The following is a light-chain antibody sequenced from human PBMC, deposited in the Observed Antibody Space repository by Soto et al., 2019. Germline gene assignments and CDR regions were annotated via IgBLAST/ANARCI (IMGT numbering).Light chain of an antibody. J-gene: IGKJ1*01. V-gene: IGKV3-15*01. Sequence: EILMTQSPATLSVSPEERATRSCMARQSVSSNLAWYQQKPGQAPRLLIYGASTRATGIPARFSGSGSGTEFTLTISSLQSEDFAVYYCQQYNNWPPWTFGQGTKV. CDR2: GAS. CDR1: QSVSSN. CDR3: QQYNNWPPWT.